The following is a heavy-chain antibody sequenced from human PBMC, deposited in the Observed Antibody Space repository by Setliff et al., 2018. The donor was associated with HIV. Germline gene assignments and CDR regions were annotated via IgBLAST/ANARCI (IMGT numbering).Heavy chain of an antibody. J-gene: IGHJ5*02. CDR3: AGYREGYCSGDNCYSGNES. CDR2: ISAYYRNP. D-gene: IGHD2-15*01. V-gene: IGHV1-18*01. Sequence: GASVKVSCKTSGYSFTNYGYGISWVRQAPGQGLEWMGWISAYYRNPGYSQKFQGRVTMTTDTSTNTVYVELRSLRSDDTAVYYCAGYREGYCSGDNCYSGNESWGQGTPVTVSS. CDR1: GYSFTNYGYG.